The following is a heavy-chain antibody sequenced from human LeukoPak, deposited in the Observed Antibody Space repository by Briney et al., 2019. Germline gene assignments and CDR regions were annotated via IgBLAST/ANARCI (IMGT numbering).Heavy chain of an antibody. D-gene: IGHD4-17*01. CDR3: ARDDYGFHNVWYYYMDV. CDR1: GFTFSSYS. J-gene: IGHJ6*03. V-gene: IGHV3-21*01. Sequence: PGGSLRLSCAASGFTFSSYSMNWVRQAPGKGLEWVSSIGGSSGYIYYADSVKGRFTISRDNAKNSLYLQMNSLRAEDTAVYYCARDDYGFHNVWYYYMDVWGKGTTVTVSS. CDR2: IGGSSGYI.